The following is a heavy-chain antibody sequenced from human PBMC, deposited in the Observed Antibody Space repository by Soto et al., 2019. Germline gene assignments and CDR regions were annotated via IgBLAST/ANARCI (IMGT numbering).Heavy chain of an antibody. CDR3: ARGSGYIVVVPAANNARERLNWFDP. D-gene: IGHD2-2*01. V-gene: IGHV4-34*01. CDR2: INHSGST. J-gene: IGHJ5*02. Sequence: PSETLSLTCAVYGGSFSGYYWSWIRQPPGKGLEWIGEINHSGSTNYNPSLKSRVTISVDTSKNQFSLKLSSVTAADTAVYYCARGSGYIVVVPAANNARERLNWFDPWGHGTLVTVS. CDR1: GGSFSGYY.